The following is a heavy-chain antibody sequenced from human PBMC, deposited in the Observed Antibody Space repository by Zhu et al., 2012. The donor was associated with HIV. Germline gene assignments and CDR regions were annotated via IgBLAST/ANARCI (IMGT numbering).Heavy chain of an antibody. J-gene: IGHJ1*01. Sequence: EVQLVESGGVVVQPGGSLRLSCAASGFTFDDYAMHWVRQAPGKGLEWVSLISWDGGSTHYADSVKGRFTISRDNSENPLYLQMNSLRAEDTALYYCAKPQGDSSGYFYFQHWGQGTLVTVSS. D-gene: IGHD3-22*01. CDR3: AKPQGDSSGYFYFQH. CDR1: GFTFDDYA. V-gene: IGHV3-43D*04. CDR2: ISWDGGST.